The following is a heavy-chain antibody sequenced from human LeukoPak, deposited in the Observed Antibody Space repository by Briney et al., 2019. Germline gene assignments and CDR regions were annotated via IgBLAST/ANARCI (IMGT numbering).Heavy chain of an antibody. CDR1: AYTFTTYE. V-gene: IGHV1-18*01. J-gene: IGHJ4*02. CDR2: ISGYNGNT. Sequence: ASVKVSCKASAYTFTTYEISWVRQAPGQGLEWMGWISGYNGNTYYAQSLQGRVTMTTDTSTYTAYMELRSLRSDDTAVYYCARDLRHSGSYYTDLFDYWGQGTLVTVSS. CDR3: ARDLRHSGSYYTDLFDY. D-gene: IGHD1-26*01.